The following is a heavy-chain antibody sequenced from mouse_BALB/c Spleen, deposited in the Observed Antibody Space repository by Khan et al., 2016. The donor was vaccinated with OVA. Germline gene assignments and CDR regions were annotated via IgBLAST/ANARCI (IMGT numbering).Heavy chain of an antibody. D-gene: IGHD2-4*01. CDR3: ARKDYYDYDQFPY. CDR1: GYSITSEYT. V-gene: IGHV3-2*02. Sequence: QLEESGPGLVKPSQSLSLTCTVTGYSITSEYTWNWIRQFPGNKLEWMGFISYSGNTRYNPSLKSRISITRDTSKNQFFLQLNSVTSEDTATYYCARKDYYDYDQFPYWGQGTLVTVSA. CDR2: ISYSGNT. J-gene: IGHJ3*01.